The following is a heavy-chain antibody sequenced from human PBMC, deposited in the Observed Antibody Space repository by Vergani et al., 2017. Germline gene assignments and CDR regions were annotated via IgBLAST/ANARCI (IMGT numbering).Heavy chain of an antibody. V-gene: IGHV4-61*01. J-gene: IGHJ4*02. CDR1: GGSVSSGSYY. CDR3: ARDFGSAAYDY. Sequence: QVQLQESGPGLVKPSETLSLTCTVSGGSVSSGSYYWNWIRQPPGKGLEWIGNIYYSGSTNYNPSLKSRVTISVDTSKNQFSLKLSSVTAADTAVYYCARDFGSAAYDYWGQGTLVTVSS. CDR2: IYYSGST. D-gene: IGHD2-15*01.